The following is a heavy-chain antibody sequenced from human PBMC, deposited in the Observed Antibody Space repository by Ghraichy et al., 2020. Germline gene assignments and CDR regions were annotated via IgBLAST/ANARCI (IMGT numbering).Heavy chain of an antibody. D-gene: IGHD3-10*01. CDR3: ARDPTGVRGVYNWFDP. J-gene: IGHJ5*02. CDR1: GGSISSYY. CDR2: IYTSGST. Sequence: QTLSLTCTVSGGSISSYYWSWIRQPAGKGLEWVGRIYTSGSTNYNPSLKSRVTMSVDTSKNQFSLKLSSVTAADTAVYYCARDPTGVRGVYNWFDPWGQGTLVTVSS. V-gene: IGHV4-4*07.